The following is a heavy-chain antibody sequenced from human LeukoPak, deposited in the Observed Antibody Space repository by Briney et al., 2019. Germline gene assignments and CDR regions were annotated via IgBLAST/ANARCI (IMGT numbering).Heavy chain of an antibody. Sequence: GASVKLSCKASGFTFTTYYMHWVRQAPGQGLEWMGLINPSGTSTNYARKFQGRVTMTRDTSTSTVYMELSSLRSEDTAVYYCAREFRGGYFDHWGQGTLVTVSS. CDR2: INPSGTST. CDR1: GFTFTTYY. J-gene: IGHJ4*02. V-gene: IGHV1-46*01. D-gene: IGHD2-21*01. CDR3: AREFRGGYFDH.